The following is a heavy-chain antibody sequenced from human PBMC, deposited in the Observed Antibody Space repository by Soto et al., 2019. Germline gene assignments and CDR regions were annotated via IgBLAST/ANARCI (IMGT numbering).Heavy chain of an antibody. CDR1: GYTFTGYY. V-gene: IGHV1-2*02. CDR3: ARDMAYGDFLPALF. CDR2: INPKSGVT. J-gene: IGHJ4*02. D-gene: IGHD4-17*01. Sequence: QGQLVQSGAEVKKPGASVKVSCKASGYTFTGYYIHWVRQAPGQGLEWMGWINPKSGVTNYAQKFQGRVTMITDTTISTAYRELSRLRSDDTALYYCARDMAYGDFLPALFWGQGTLVTVSA.